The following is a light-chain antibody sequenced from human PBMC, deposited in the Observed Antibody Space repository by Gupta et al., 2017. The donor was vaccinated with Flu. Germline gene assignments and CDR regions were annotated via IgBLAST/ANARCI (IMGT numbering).Light chain of an antibody. J-gene: IGLJ3*02. V-gene: IGLV3-21*02. CDR1: NIGSKS. Sequence: SYVLTQPPSVSVAPGQTARITCGGNNIGSKSVHWYQQKPGQAPVLVVYDDSDRPSGIPERFSCSNSGNTATLTISRVEAGDEADDDCQVWDSSSDHPWVFGGGTKLTVL. CDR3: QVWDSSSDHPWV. CDR2: DDS.